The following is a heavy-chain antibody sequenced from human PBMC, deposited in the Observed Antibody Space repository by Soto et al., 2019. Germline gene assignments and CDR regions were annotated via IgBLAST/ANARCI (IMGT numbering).Heavy chain of an antibody. CDR3: TRRQGSYLDQ. Sequence: GGSLRLSCVASGFTFSSYGMHWVRQAPGKGLEWVAIISYDGSNTYYADSVKGRFTISRDNSKNTLYLQMNSLRAEDTSVYYCTRRQGSYLDQWGQGTLVTVSS. J-gene: IGHJ4*02. D-gene: IGHD2-15*01. CDR1: GFTFSSYG. CDR2: ISYDGSNT. V-gene: IGHV3-30*03.